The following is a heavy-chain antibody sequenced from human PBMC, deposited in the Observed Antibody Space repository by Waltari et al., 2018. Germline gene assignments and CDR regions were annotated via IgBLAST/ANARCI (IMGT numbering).Heavy chain of an antibody. Sequence: EVQLLESGGGLVQPGGSLRLCCAASGFTFSSYAMSWCRQAPGKGLEWVSTFTVSTSSTYYTDSVKGRFTISRDNSKNTLYLQMNSLRAEDTAIYYCARDFRYFSSWGQGTLVTVSS. D-gene: IGHD6-13*01. CDR1: GFTFSSYA. V-gene: IGHV3-23*01. CDR2: FTVSTSST. J-gene: IGHJ4*02. CDR3: ARDFRYFSS.